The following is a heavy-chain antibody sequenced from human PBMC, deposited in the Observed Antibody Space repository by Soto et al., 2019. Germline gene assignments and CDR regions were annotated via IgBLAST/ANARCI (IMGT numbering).Heavy chain of an antibody. CDR3: AKGGDIVAAGIRVYLYNAMDV. CDR1: GYTFTGYY. V-gene: IGHV1-2*02. Sequence: QVQLVQSGTEVKRPGDSVKVSCKASGYTFTGYYVHWVRQAPGQGLESMGWINPNRGDTYIAQRCQGRVKMNRDTSIGTAYMELRCLTSDDTAEYYCAKGGDIVAAGIRVYLYNAMDVWGQGTTVTVSS. D-gene: IGHD5-12*01. CDR2: INPNRGDT. J-gene: IGHJ6*02.